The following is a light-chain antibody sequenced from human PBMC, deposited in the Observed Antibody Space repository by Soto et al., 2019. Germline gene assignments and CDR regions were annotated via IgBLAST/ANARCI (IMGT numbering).Light chain of an antibody. CDR1: QSVSSSY. Sequence: IVMTQSPATLSVSPWERATLSCWASQSVSSSYLAWYQQKPGQAPRLLIYGASSRATGIPDRFSGSGSGTDFTLTISSLQSEDFAIYYCQQYNDWPPITFGQGTRLEIK. CDR2: GAS. CDR3: QQYNDWPPIT. V-gene: IGKV3D-15*01. J-gene: IGKJ5*01.